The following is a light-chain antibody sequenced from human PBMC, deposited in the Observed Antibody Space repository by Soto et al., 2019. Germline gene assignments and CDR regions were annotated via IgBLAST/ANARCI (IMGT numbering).Light chain of an antibody. CDR3: QQYGSSPLT. Sequence: EIVLTQSPGTLSMSPGERATLSCRASQSVSSVFLAWYQQKPGQAPRLLIYASSSRATGIPDRFSGSGSGTVFTLTISRLEPEDFAVYYCQQYGSSPLTFGEGTKVEIK. CDR1: QSVSSVF. V-gene: IGKV3-20*01. CDR2: ASS. J-gene: IGKJ4*01.